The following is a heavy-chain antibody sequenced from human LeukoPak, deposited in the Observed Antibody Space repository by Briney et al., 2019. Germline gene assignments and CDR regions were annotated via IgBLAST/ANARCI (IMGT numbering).Heavy chain of an antibody. Sequence: GGSLRLSCAASGFTFSTYSMNWVHQAPGKGLEWVSSISRSGTFIYYADSLKGRFTISRDNAKNSLYLQMNSLRAEDTAVYYCARESDYSNPDYWGQGTLVTVSS. D-gene: IGHD4-11*01. CDR2: ISRSGTFI. CDR1: GFTFSTYS. J-gene: IGHJ4*02. V-gene: IGHV3-21*01. CDR3: ARESDYSNPDY.